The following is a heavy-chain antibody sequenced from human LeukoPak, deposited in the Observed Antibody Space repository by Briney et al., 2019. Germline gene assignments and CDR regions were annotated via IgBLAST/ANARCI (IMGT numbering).Heavy chain of an antibody. CDR1: GDTVSNNTAA. CDR3: ARDPRQFHDAFDI. Sequence: SGPTLVNPSQTLSLTCAISGDTVSNNTAAWNWIRQSPSRGLEWLGRTYYRSKWYNDYAVSVKGRVTINPETSKNQFSLQLNSVTPEDTAVYYCARDPRQFHDAFDIWGQGTLVTVSS. J-gene: IGHJ3*02. D-gene: IGHD6-19*01. CDR2: TYYRSKWYN. V-gene: IGHV6-1*01.